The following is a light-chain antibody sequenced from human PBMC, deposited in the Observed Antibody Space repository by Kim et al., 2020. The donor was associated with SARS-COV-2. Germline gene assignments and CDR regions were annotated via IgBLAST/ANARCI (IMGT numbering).Light chain of an antibody. Sequence: GDRVTITCRASRNIATWVAWYQQKPGEAPRLLIYKASNLKSGVPSRFSGSGSGTEFTLTSDSLQADDLATYYCQQYKSYPWTFGQGTKLEI. CDR1: RNIATW. CDR3: QQYKSYPWT. V-gene: IGKV1-5*03. CDR2: KAS. J-gene: IGKJ1*01.